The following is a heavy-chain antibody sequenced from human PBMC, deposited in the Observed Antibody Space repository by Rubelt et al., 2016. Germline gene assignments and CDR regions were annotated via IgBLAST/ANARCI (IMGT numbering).Heavy chain of an antibody. D-gene: IGHD6-13*01. CDR1: GGSISSSNYY. Sequence: QLQLQESGPGLVKPSETLSLTCTVSGGSISSSNYYWGWIRQPPGKGLESIGNVYYSGSTYYNPSLKSRVTISVDTSKNQFSLKLSSLTAADTAVYYCAKSAEGSTWYDAWGPGTLVTVSS. J-gene: IGHJ5*02. CDR2: VYYSGST. CDR3: AKSAEGSTWYDA. V-gene: IGHV4-39*01.